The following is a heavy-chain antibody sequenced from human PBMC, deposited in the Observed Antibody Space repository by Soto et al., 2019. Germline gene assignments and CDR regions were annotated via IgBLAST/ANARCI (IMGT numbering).Heavy chain of an antibody. J-gene: IGHJ6*02. D-gene: IGHD3-3*02. Sequence: SVKVSCKASGGTFSSSAFSWVRQAPGQGLEWMGGIMPIFRTADYAQKFQGRVTITADESTSTAYMELSSLRSEDTGVYYCAGDKDRQQLGGNYYYIMDVWGQGTTVTVSS. CDR1: GGTFSSSA. CDR2: IMPIFRTA. V-gene: IGHV1-69*13. CDR3: AGDKDRQQLGGNYYYIMDV.